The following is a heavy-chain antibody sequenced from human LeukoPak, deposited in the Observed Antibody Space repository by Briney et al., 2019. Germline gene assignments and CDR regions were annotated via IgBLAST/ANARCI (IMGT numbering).Heavy chain of an antibody. CDR2: INHSGST. D-gene: IGHD3-22*01. V-gene: IGHV4-34*01. CDR3: ARRRYDASGYYPSRGRYFDY. J-gene: IGHJ4*02. Sequence: GSLRLSCAASGFIFTTYWMGWVRQPPEKGLEWIGEINHSGSTNYNPSLKSRVTISVDTSKNQFSLELTSVTAADTAVYYCARRRYDASGYYPSRGRYFDYWGQGTLVTVSS. CDR1: GFIFTTYW.